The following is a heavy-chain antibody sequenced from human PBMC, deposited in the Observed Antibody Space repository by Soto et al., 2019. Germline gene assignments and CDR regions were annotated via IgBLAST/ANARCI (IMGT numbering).Heavy chain of an antibody. D-gene: IGHD3-3*01. J-gene: IGHJ5*02. CDR2: IGWNSGNT. Sequence: EMQLVESGGGLVQPGRSLRLSCAASGFTFDDYAMHWVRQAPGKGLEWVSGIGWNSGNTAYADSVKGRFTISRDNAKNSLYLQMNSLSTEDTAFYFCAKDIARDITTSVYNWFDPWGQGTLVTVSS. V-gene: IGHV3-9*01. CDR3: AKDIARDITTSVYNWFDP. CDR1: GFTFDDYA.